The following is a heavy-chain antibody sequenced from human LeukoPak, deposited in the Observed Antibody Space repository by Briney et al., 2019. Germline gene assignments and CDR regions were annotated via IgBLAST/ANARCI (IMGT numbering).Heavy chain of an antibody. J-gene: IGHJ4*02. Sequence: QTGGSLRLSCVASGLTFGNYGMSWVRQAPGKGLEWVSSIGGGGYTTYYADSVRGRFTISRDNSKNSMYLQMSSLRAEGTAIYYCAEVESSYCRIWGQGTLVTVSS. V-gene: IGHV3-23*01. CDR2: IGGGGYTT. D-gene: IGHD3-10*01. CDR3: AEVESSYCRI. CDR1: GLTFGNYG.